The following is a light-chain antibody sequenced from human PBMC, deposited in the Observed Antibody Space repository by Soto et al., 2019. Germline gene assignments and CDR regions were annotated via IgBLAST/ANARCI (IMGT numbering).Light chain of an antibody. CDR3: GSYTTTSTLVV. Sequence: QSALTQPASVSGSPGQSITISCTGTSSDIGDYNYVSWYQQFPGKAPKLMIYEVSNRPSGVSNRFSGSKSGNSASLTISGLQPEDEADYYCGSYTTTSTLVVFGGGTKLTVL. V-gene: IGLV2-14*01. J-gene: IGLJ2*01. CDR1: SSDIGDYNY. CDR2: EVS.